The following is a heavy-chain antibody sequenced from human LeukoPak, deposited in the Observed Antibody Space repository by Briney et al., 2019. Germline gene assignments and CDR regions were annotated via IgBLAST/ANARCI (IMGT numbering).Heavy chain of an antibody. CDR1: GYSFTNYW. D-gene: IGHD5-24*01. J-gene: IGHJ6*04. Sequence: GESLKISCKGSGYSFTNYWIGWVRQMPGKGLEWMGIIYPGDSDTRYSPSFQGQVTISADKSISTAYLQWSSLKASDTAMYCCARRGEDGEGYLSGRDVWGKGTTVTVSS. CDR2: IYPGDSDT. V-gene: IGHV5-51*01. CDR3: ARRGEDGEGYLSGRDV.